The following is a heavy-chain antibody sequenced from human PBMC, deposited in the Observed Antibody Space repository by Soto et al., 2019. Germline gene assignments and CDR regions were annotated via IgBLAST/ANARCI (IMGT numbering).Heavy chain of an antibody. J-gene: IGHJ3*01. D-gene: IGHD1-7*01. CDR1: GYMFASFG. CDR3: ARDRSAYARNFDAFDF. CDR2: ISAYTGNT. V-gene: IGHV1-18*04. Sequence: QVQLVQSGAEVKKSGASVKVSCKASGYMFASFGISWVRQAPGQGLEWMGWISAYTGNTKYVQKVQDRVTMTIDTSTITAYIELRSLRSDDTAMYFCARDRSAYARNFDAFDFWGQGTMVTVSS.